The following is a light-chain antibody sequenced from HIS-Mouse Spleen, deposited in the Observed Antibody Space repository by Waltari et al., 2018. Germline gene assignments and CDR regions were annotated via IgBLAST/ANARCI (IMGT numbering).Light chain of an antibody. Sequence: QSVLTQPPSASGTPGQRFTISCSGSSSNILRHYVYWYQQLPGTSPKLLIYRNNQRPSGVPDRFSGSKSGTSASLAISGLRSEDEADYYCAAWDDSLSGYVFGTGTKVTVL. J-gene: IGLJ1*01. V-gene: IGLV1-47*01. CDR1: SSNILRHY. CDR3: AAWDDSLSGYV. CDR2: RNN.